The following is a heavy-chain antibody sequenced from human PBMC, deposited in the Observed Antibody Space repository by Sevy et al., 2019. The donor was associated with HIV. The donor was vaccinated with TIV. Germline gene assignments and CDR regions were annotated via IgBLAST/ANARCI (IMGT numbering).Heavy chain of an antibody. V-gene: IGHV3-30-3*01. D-gene: IGHD6-19*01. Sequence: GGSLRLSCAASGFTFSSYAMHWVRQAPGKGLEWVAVISYDGSNKYYADSVKGRFTISRDNSKNTLYLQMNSLRAEDTDVYYCAREYSSGWGDYYGMDVWGQGTTVTVSS. CDR3: AREYSSGWGDYYGMDV. J-gene: IGHJ6*02. CDR1: GFTFSSYA. CDR2: ISYDGSNK.